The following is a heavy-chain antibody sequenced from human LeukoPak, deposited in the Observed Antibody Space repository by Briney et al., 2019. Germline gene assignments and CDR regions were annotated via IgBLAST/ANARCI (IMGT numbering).Heavy chain of an antibody. CDR2: IYTSGST. CDR1: GGSISSYY. J-gene: IGHJ4*02. D-gene: IGHD3-3*01. Sequence: SETLSLTCTVSGGSISSYYWSWIRQPAGKGLEWIGRIYTSGSTNYNPSLKSRVTMSVDTSKNQFSLKLSSVTAADTAVYYCAREGDYDFWSGYYTDYWGQGTLVTVSS. CDR3: AREGDYDFWSGYYTDY. V-gene: IGHV4-4*07.